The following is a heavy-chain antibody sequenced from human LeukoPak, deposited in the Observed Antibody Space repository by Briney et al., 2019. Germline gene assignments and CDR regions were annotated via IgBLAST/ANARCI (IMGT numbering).Heavy chain of an antibody. CDR1: GGSISSYY. J-gene: IGHJ4*02. CDR2: IYYSGST. CDR3: ARDQGHRISLYSSRDRLFDY. Sequence: SETLSLTCTVSGGSISSYYWSWIRQPPGKGLEWIGYIYYSGSTNYNPSLKSRVTISVDTSKNQFSLKLSSVTAADTAVYYCARDQGHRISLYSSRDRLFDYWGQGTLVTVSS. D-gene: IGHD6-13*01. V-gene: IGHV4-59*01.